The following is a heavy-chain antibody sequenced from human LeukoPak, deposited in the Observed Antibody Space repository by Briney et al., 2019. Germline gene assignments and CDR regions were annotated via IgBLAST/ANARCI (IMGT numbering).Heavy chain of an antibody. CDR3: ATYAFEI. V-gene: IGHV6-1*01. J-gene: IGHJ3*02. CDR1: GDSVSCNSAA. CDR2: TYYRSKWYN. Sequence: SQTLSLTCAIAGDSVSCNSAAWNWIRQSPSRGLEWLGRTYYRSKWYNDYAVSVKSRITINPDTSKNPFSLQLKSVTPEDTAVYYCATYAFEIWGQGTMVTVSS.